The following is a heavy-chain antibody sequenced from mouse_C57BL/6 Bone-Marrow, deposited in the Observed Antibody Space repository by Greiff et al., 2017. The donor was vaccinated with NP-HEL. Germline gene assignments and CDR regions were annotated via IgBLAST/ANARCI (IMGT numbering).Heavy chain of an antibody. Sequence: VQLQQSGAELVRPGTSVKVSCKASGYAFTNYLIEWVKQRPGQGLEWIGVINPGSGGTNYNEKFKGKATLTADKSSSTAYMQLSSLTSEDSAVYFCARQGDYDRGFDYWGQGTTLTVYS. V-gene: IGHV1-54*01. CDR3: ARQGDYDRGFDY. J-gene: IGHJ2*01. CDR2: INPGSGGT. D-gene: IGHD2-4*01. CDR1: GYAFTNYL.